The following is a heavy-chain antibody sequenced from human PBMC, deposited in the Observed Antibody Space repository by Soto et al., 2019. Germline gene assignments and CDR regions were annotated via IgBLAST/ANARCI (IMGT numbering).Heavy chain of an antibody. CDR3: AKGGWYRPDY. CDR2: ISYDGSNK. D-gene: IGHD2-15*01. V-gene: IGHV3-30*18. J-gene: IGHJ4*02. Sequence: QVQLVESGGGVVQPGRSLRLSCAASGFTFSSYGMHWVRQAPGKGLEWVAVISYDGSNKYYADSVKGRFTIARDNSKNTLYLQMNSVRAEDTAVYYCAKGGWYRPDYWGQGTLVTVSS. CDR1: GFTFSSYG.